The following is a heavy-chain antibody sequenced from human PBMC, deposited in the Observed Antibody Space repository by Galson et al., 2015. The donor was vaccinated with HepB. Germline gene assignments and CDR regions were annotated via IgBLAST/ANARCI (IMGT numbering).Heavy chain of an antibody. J-gene: IGHJ3*01. CDR2: IYTSGSN. D-gene: IGHD3-3*01. Sequence: TLSLTCTVSGGSISSGSYYWSWIRQPAGQRLEWIGRIYTSGSNNYNSSFRRRVSMSLDMSKNQVSLKLRSVTAADTAVYFCARVWRGDLRFFEFAAFDPWGQGTKVTVSS. CDR3: ARVWRGDLRFFEFAAFDP. V-gene: IGHV4-61*02. CDR1: GGSISSGSYY.